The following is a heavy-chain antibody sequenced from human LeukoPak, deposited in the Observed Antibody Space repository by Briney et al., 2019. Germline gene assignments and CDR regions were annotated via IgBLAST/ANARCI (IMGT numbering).Heavy chain of an antibody. V-gene: IGHV3-21*03. Sequence: GGSLRLSCAASGFTFSSYSMNWVRQAPGKGLEWVSSISSSSSYIYYADSVKGRFTISRDNSKNTLYLQMNSLRAEDTALYYCAKVSGIRFPYYYGMDVWGQGTTVTVSS. J-gene: IGHJ6*02. CDR2: ISSSSSYI. CDR3: AKVSGIRFPYYYGMDV. D-gene: IGHD3-3*01. CDR1: GFTFSSYS.